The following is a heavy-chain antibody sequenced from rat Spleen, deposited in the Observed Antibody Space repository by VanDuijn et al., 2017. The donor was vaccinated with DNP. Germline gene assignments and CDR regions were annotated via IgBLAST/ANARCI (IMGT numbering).Heavy chain of an antibody. CDR1: GYSISRTY. D-gene: IGHD1-4*01. J-gene: IGHJ2*01. V-gene: IGHV3-1*01. CDR3: ARWRPGYNYFDY. CDR2: ISYSGST. Sequence: EVQLQESGPGLLKPSQSLSLTCSVTGYSISRTYWGWFRKFPGNKMEWIGHISYSGSTTYNPSLKSRISITRDTSKNRFFLQLNSVTTEDTYTYDCARWRPGYNYFDYWGQGVMVTVSS.